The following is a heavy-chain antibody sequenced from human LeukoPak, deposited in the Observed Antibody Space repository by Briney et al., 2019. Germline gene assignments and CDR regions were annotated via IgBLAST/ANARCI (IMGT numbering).Heavy chain of an antibody. CDR2: IRSKANSYAT. V-gene: IGHV3-73*01. J-gene: IGHJ3*02. CDR1: GFTFSGSA. Sequence: GGSLKLSCAASGFTFSGSAMHWVRQASGKGLEWVGRIRSKANSYATAYAASVKARFTISRDDSKNTAYLQMNSLKTEDTAVYYCTRLGGYDSSGYDAFDIWGQGTMVTVSS. D-gene: IGHD3-22*01. CDR3: TRLGGYDSSGYDAFDI.